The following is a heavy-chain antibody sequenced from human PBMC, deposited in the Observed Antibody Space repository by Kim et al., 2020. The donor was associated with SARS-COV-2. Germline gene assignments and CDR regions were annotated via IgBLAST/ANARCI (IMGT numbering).Heavy chain of an antibody. Sequence: GGSLRLSCVASGFTFSSAWMHWFRQAPGKGLEWVAKIKPDGGATFYVDSVRGRFTISRDNAKNSLYLQMNNLRDDDTGIYYCARESAYWGQGTLVTVAS. V-gene: IGHV3-7*01. CDR1: GFTFSSAW. CDR2: IKPDGGAT. CDR3: ARESAY. J-gene: IGHJ4*02.